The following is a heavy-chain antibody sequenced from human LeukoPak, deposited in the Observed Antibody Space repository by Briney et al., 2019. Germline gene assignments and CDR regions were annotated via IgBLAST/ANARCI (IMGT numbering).Heavy chain of an antibody. D-gene: IGHD3-22*01. Sequence: GGSLRLSCAASGFTFSSYAMHWVRQAPGKGLEWVAVISYDGSNKYYADSVKGRFTISRDNSKNTLYLHMNSLRAEDTAVYYCARGPYYYDSSGFWYFDYWGQGTLVTVSS. CDR2: ISYDGSNK. J-gene: IGHJ4*02. CDR3: ARGPYYYDSSGFWYFDY. CDR1: GFTFSSYA. V-gene: IGHV3-30-3*01.